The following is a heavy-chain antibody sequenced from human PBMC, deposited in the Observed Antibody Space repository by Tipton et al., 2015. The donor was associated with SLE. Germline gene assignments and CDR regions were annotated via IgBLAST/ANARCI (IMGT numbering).Heavy chain of an antibody. CDR2: IYYSGST. Sequence: TLSLTCTVSGGSISSYYWSWIRQPPGKGLEWIGYIYYSGSTDYNPSLKIRVTISVDTSKNQFSLKLNSVTAADTAVYYCARVVKGSSWYWFDPWGQGTLVTVSS. CDR3: ARVVKGSSWYWFDP. V-gene: IGHV4-59*01. D-gene: IGHD6-13*01. CDR1: GGSISSYY. J-gene: IGHJ5*02.